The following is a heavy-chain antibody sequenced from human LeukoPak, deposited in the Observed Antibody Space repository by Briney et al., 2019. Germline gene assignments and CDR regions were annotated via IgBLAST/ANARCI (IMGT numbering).Heavy chain of an antibody. D-gene: IGHD3-22*01. V-gene: IGHV3-20*04. CDR1: GFTFDDYG. Sequence: GGSLRLSCAASGFTFDDYGMSWVRQAPGKGLEWVSGINWNGGSTGYADSVKGRFTISRDNAKNSLYLQMNSLRAEDTAVYYCARDSGELFYDSSGTDYWGQGTLVTVSS. CDR2: INWNGGST. CDR3: ARDSGELFYDSSGTDY. J-gene: IGHJ4*02.